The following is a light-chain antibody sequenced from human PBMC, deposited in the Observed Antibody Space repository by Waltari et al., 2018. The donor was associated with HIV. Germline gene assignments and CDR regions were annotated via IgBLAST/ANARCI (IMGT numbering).Light chain of an antibody. CDR2: EVN. J-gene: IGLJ1*01. Sequence: QSALTQPPSASGSRGQSVTISCTGTSSDVGGYNFVSWYQQHPGKAPKLMIYEVNKRPSGVPDRFSGSKSGNTASLTVSGLQAEDEADYYCCSYAGRNNFVFGTGTTITVL. V-gene: IGLV2-8*01. CDR3: CSYAGRNNFV. CDR1: SSDVGGYNF.